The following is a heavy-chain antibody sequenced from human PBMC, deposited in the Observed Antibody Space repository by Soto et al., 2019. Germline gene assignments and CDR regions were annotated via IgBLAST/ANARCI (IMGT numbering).Heavy chain of an antibody. J-gene: IGHJ6*01. Sequence: QVQLQESGPGLVKPSGTLSLTCVVSGGSISNNDWWSWVRQSPGKGLEWIGEIHHSGSPNYNPSLRSRVTISVDKSKNQLSLELTAVTGADTAVYFCVSNGYYSMGVW. D-gene: IGHD3-3*01. CDR1: GGSISNNDW. CDR2: IHHSGSP. V-gene: IGHV4-4*02. CDR3: VSNGYYSMGV.